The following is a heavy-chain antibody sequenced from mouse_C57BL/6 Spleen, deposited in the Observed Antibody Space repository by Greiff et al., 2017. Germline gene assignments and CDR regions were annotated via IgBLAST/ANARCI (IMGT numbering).Heavy chain of an antibody. J-gene: IGHJ2*01. V-gene: IGHV1-15*01. CDR3: TRRGGYYYFDY. D-gene: IGHD2-3*01. CDR2: IDPETGGT. Sequence: QVHVKQSGAELVRPGASVTLSCKASGYTFTDYEMHWVKQTPVHGLEWIGAIDPETGGTAYNQKFKGKAILTADKSSSTAYMELRSLTSEDSAGYYCTRRGGYYYFDYWGQGTTLTVSS. CDR1: GYTFTDYE.